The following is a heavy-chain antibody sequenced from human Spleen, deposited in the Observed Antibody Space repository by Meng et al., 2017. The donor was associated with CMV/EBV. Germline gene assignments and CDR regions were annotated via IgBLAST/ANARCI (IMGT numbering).Heavy chain of an antibody. CDR1: GFPFHSYA. Sequence: GESLKISCAASGFPFHSYAMSWVRQAPGKGLEWVSTISGSGYSTDFADSLKGRFTISRDNSKNTLYLQMSSVRAEDTAVYYCARLDYGTSSHFDSWGQGTLVTVSS. V-gene: IGHV3-23*01. CDR3: ARLDYGTSSHFDS. D-gene: IGHD6-6*01. CDR2: ISGSGYST. J-gene: IGHJ4*02.